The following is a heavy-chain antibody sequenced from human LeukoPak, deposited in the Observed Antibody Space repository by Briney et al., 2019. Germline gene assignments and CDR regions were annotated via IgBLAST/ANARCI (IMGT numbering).Heavy chain of an antibody. CDR3: AKGHSSGYYTPSLLDAFDI. CDR1: GFTFSSYG. Sequence: ARSLRLSCAASGFTFSSYGMHWDRHAPDKGLGWVAVISYEGSNKYYADSVKGRFTISRDNSKNTLSVQVNSLRAEDTAVYYCAKGHSSGYYTPSLLDAFDIWGQGTMVTVSS. D-gene: IGHD3-22*01. CDR2: ISYEGSNK. V-gene: IGHV3-30*18. J-gene: IGHJ3*02.